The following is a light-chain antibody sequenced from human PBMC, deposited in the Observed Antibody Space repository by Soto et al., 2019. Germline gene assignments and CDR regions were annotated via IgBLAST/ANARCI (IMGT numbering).Light chain of an antibody. CDR2: GNN. V-gene: IGLV1-40*01. J-gene: IGLJ2*01. CDR3: QSFDSRLSGWV. CDR1: SSNIGAGYD. Sequence: QSVLTQPPSVCGAPGQRVTISCTGSSSNIGAGYDVHWYQQLPGTAPKLLVHGNNERPSGVPDRFSASKSGTSASLAITGLQVEDEADYYCQSFDSRLSGWVFGGGTKLTVL.